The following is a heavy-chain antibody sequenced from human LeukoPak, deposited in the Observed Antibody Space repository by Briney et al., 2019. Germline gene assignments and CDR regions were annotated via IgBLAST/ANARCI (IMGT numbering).Heavy chain of an antibody. CDR3: VPRKEWSCYMDV. V-gene: IGHV3-30*03. CDR1: GFTFSSYG. Sequence: SGGSLRLSCAASGFTFSSYGMHWVRKAPGKGLEWVAVISYDESFKYYSDSVKGRFTISRNNSKNTLYLQMNSLRAEDTAVYYCVPRKEWSCYMDVWGKGTTVTVSS. J-gene: IGHJ6*03. CDR2: ISYDESFK. D-gene: IGHD3-3*01.